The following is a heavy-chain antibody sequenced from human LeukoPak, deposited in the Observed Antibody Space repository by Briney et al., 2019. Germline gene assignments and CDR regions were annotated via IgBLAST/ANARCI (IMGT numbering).Heavy chain of an antibody. D-gene: IGHD2-8*02. Sequence: SETQSLTCTVSGDSISGNYWTWIRQPPGKGLEWIGYIYYSGSTNYNASLKSRVTISVDTSKNQFSLKLSSVTAADTAVYYCARHKHTYWDRACYGMDVWGQGTKVTGSS. CDR2: IYYSGST. CDR1: GDSISGNY. V-gene: IGHV4-59*08. J-gene: IGHJ6*02. CDR3: ARHKHTYWDRACYGMDV.